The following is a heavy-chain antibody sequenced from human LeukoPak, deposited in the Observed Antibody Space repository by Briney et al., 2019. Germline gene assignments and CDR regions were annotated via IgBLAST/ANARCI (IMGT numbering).Heavy chain of an antibody. V-gene: IGHV3-48*02. CDR3: ARGVIYYTN. Sequence: PGGSLRLSCAAFGFSFNTYSMNWVRQAPGKGLEGGSYISDTSPAIYYADSVKGRFTISRDNAKNSLFLQMNSLKDDDTAVYYCARGVIYYTNWGQGTLVTVSS. CDR1: GFSFNTYS. D-gene: IGHD3-3*01. J-gene: IGHJ4*02. CDR2: ISDTSPAI.